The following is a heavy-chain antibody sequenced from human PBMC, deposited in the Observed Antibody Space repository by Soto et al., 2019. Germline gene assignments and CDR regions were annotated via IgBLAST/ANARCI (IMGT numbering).Heavy chain of an antibody. CDR3: ARLYYYDSSGYFHNWFDP. V-gene: IGHV5-51*01. Sequence: GESLKISCKGSGYSFTSYWIGWVRQMPGKGLEWMGIIYPGDSDTRYSPSFQGQVTISADKSISTAYLQWSSLKASDPAMYYCARLYYYDSSGYFHNWFDPWGQGTLVTVSS. CDR1: GYSFTSYW. CDR2: IYPGDSDT. D-gene: IGHD3-22*01. J-gene: IGHJ5*02.